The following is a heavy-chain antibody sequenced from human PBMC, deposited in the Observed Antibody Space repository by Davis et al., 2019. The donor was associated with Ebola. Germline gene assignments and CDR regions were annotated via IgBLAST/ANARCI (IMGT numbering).Heavy chain of an antibody. CDR2: IIPIFGTA. V-gene: IGHV1-69*13. D-gene: IGHD4-17*01. CDR3: ASFGDYDYYYGMDA. CDR1: GGTFSSYA. J-gene: IGHJ6*02. Sequence: SVKVSCKASGGTFSSYAISWVRQAPGQGLEWMGGIIPIFGTANYAQKFQGRVTITADESTSAAYMELGSLRSEDAAVYYCASFGDYDYYYGMDAWSQGTTVTVSS.